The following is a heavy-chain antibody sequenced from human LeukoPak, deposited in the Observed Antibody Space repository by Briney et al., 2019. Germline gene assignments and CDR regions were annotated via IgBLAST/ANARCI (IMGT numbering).Heavy chain of an antibody. Sequence: ASVKVSCKASGGTFSSYAISLVRQAPGQGLEWMGGIIPIFGTANYAQKFQGRVTITTDESTSTAYMELSSLRSEDTAVYYCATNRQIMILGVVIMPAFDIWGQGTMVTVSS. CDR2: IIPIFGTA. D-gene: IGHD3-3*01. J-gene: IGHJ3*02. CDR3: ATNRQIMILGVVIMPAFDI. CDR1: GGTFSSYA. V-gene: IGHV1-69*05.